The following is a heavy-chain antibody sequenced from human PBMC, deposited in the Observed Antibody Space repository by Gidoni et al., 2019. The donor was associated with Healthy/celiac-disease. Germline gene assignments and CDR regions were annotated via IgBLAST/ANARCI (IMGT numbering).Heavy chain of an antibody. J-gene: IGHJ6*02. CDR2: IDPSDSYT. Sequence: EVQLVQSGAEVKKPGESLRISCKGSGYSFTSYWISWVRQMPGKGLEWMGRIDPSDSYTNYSPSFQGHVTISADKSISTAYLQWSSLKASDTAMYYCARLLVVAANYYYGMDVWGQGTTVTVSS. V-gene: IGHV5-10-1*01. CDR1: GYSFTSYW. D-gene: IGHD2-15*01. CDR3: ARLLVVAANYYYGMDV.